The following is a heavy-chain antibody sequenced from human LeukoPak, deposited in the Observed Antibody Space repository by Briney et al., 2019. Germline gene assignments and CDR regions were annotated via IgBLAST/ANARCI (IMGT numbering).Heavy chain of an antibody. CDR3: ARDLPSTSNWELDF. CDR1: GYTFIDYY. J-gene: IGHJ4*02. Sequence: GASVKVSCKASGYTFIDYYIHWVRQAPGQGLEWMGRINPNSGDSNYAQNFQGRVTMTRDTSISTAYVELSRLRSDDTTVYYCARDLPSTSNWELDFWGQGTLVTVSS. D-gene: IGHD7-27*01. V-gene: IGHV1-2*06. CDR2: INPNSGDS.